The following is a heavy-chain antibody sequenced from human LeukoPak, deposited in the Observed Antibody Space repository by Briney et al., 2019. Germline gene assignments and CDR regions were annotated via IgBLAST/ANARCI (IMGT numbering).Heavy chain of an antibody. V-gene: IGHV1-8*03. CDR2: MNPNSGNT. Sequence: ASLKVSCKASGYTFTSYDINWVRQATGQGLEWMGWMNPNSGNTGYAQKFQGRVTITRNTSISTAYMELSSLRSEDTAVYYCARGIYDFWSGYQIRNWFDPWGQGTLVTVSS. CDR1: GYTFTSYD. CDR3: ARGIYDFWSGYQIRNWFDP. D-gene: IGHD3-3*01. J-gene: IGHJ5*02.